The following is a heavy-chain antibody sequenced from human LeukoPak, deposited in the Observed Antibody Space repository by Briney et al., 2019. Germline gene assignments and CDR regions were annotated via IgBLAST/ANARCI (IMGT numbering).Heavy chain of an antibody. D-gene: IGHD3-16*02. CDR3: ASARLSQYYYYMDV. V-gene: IGHV4-59*01. CDR2: IYYSGST. CDR1: GGSISSYY. Sequence: SETLSLTCTVSGGSISSYYWSWIRQPPGKGLEWIGYIYYSGSTNYNPSLKSRVTISVDTSKNQFSLKLSSVTAADTAVYYCASARLSQYYYYMDVWGKGTTVTVSS. J-gene: IGHJ6*03.